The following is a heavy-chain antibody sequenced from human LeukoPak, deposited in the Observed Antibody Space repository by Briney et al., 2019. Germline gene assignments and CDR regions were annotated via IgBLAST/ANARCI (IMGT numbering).Heavy chain of an antibody. D-gene: IGHD6-13*01. J-gene: IGHJ5*02. CDR3: ARGYSSSWYKFDP. CDR1: GGSIRSYF. V-gene: IGHV4-59*12. CDR2: IYYSGST. Sequence: SETLSLTCIVSGGSIRSYFWSWIRQPPGKGLEWLGYIYYSGSTSYNPSLKSRVTMSVDTSKNQFSLKLSSVTAADTAVYYCARGYSSSWYKFDPWGQGTLVTVSS.